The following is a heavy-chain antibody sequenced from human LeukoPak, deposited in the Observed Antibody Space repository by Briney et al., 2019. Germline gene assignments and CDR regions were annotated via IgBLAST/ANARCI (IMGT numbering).Heavy chain of an antibody. V-gene: IGHV1-2*02. D-gene: IGHD5-18*01. CDR2: INPKSGGT. CDR1: GYSFTGHY. Sequence: ASVKVSCKASGYSFTGHYMHWVRQAPGQGLEWMGWINPKSGGTNYAQKFQGRVTMTRDTSISTAYMDMSSLRSDDTAVYYCARTRSTSRIQLWIIPGRYYYMDVWGKGTTVTISS. J-gene: IGHJ6*03. CDR3: ARTRSTSRIQLWIIPGRYYYMDV.